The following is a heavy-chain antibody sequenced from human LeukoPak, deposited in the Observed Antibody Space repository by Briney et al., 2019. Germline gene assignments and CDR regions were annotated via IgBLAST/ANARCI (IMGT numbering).Heavy chain of an antibody. CDR3: ARQHFLYGDYQFFDY. V-gene: IGHV3-7*01. Sequence: GGSLRLSCAASGFTFSSYWMSWVRQAPGKGLEWVANIKQDGSEKYYVDSVKGRFTISRDNAKNSLYLQMNSLRAEDTAVYYCARQHFLYGDYQFFDYWGQGTLVTVSS. CDR1: GFTFSSYW. D-gene: IGHD4-17*01. CDR2: IKQDGSEK. J-gene: IGHJ4*02.